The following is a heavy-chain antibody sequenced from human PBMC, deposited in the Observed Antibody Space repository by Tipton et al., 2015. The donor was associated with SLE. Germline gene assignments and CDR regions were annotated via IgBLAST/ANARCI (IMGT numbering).Heavy chain of an antibody. J-gene: IGHJ6*02. Sequence: SLRLSCTASGFSFGDDGMTWVRQAPGKGLEWVGFIRSNTYGGTTQYAASAKGRFTISRDDSKSIAYLQMNSLKTEDTAVYYCARSRWWSYFYYGMDVWGQGTTVTVSS. V-gene: IGHV3-49*04. CDR2: IRSNTYGGTT. D-gene: IGHD2-15*01. CDR1: GFSFGDDG. CDR3: ARSRWWSYFYYGMDV.